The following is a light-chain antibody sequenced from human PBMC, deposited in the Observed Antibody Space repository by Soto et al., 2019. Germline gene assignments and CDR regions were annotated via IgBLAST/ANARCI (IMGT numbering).Light chain of an antibody. CDR1: QSLVHNDGNTY. CDR2: KVS. Sequence: DIVMTQTPLSSPVTLGQAASISCRSGQSLVHNDGNTYLSWFHQRPGQPQRLLIYKVSDRFSGVPDRLSGSGAGTDFTLTTSRVEAEDVGVYYCMQAKQSTWTFGQGTQVDIX. J-gene: IGKJ1*01. CDR3: MQAKQSTWT. V-gene: IGKV2-24*01.